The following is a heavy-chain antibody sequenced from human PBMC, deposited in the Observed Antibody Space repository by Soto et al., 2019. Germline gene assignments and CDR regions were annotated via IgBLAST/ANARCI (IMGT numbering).Heavy chain of an antibody. Sequence: SETLSLTCSVSGGSISSGGYYWSWIRQHPGKGLEWIGYIYYSGSTSYNPSLKSRVTISVDTSKNQFSLKLSSVTAADTTVYYCARGYCSSTSCFDPWGQGTLVTVSS. D-gene: IGHD2-2*01. J-gene: IGHJ5*02. CDR1: GGSISSGGYY. CDR3: ARGYCSSTSCFDP. CDR2: IYYSGST. V-gene: IGHV4-31*03.